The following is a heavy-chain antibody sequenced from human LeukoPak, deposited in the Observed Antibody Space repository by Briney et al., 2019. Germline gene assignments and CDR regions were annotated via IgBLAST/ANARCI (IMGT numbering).Heavy chain of an antibody. V-gene: IGHV3-73*01. CDR1: GFTFSGSA. J-gene: IGHJ4*02. Sequence: GGSLRLSRAASGFTFSGSAMHWVRQASGKGLEWVGRIRSKANSYATAYAASVKGRFTISRDDSKNTAYLQMNSLKTEDTAVYYCTTPARDGYLHWGQGTLVTVSS. D-gene: IGHD5-24*01. CDR2: IRSKANSYAT. CDR3: TTPARDGYLH.